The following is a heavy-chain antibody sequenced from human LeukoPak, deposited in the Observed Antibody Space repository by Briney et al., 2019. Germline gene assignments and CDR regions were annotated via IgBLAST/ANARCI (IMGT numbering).Heavy chain of an antibody. CDR2: MNNGTGDT. CDR1: GFTFTTPP. D-gene: IGHD4-17*01. V-gene: IGHV3-23*01. J-gene: IGHJ6*02. CDR3: AKTHYDLLDV. Sequence: PLGSLRLSCAASGFTFTTPPMSWVRQPPGKGRGWVSAMNNGTGDTFYRDSVRGRFTISRDDSKSTLYLQMDSLRAEDTGTYYCAKTHYDLLDVWGQGTTVTVSS.